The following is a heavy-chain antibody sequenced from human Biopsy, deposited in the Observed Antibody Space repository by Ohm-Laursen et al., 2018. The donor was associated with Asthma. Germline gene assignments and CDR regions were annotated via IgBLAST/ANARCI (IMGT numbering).Heavy chain of an antibody. D-gene: IGHD6-19*01. CDR3: ARASVAASSNWFDP. V-gene: IGHV4-30-4*01. Sequence: SETLSLTRPVSGASIKTDDHYWSWLRQPPGKGLEWFGFIHYSGSTSYNPSLKGGVTISVDTSKNQFSLKLSSVTAADTAVYYCARASVAASSNWFDPWGQGTLVTVPS. CDR2: IHYSGST. J-gene: IGHJ5*02. CDR1: GASIKTDDHY.